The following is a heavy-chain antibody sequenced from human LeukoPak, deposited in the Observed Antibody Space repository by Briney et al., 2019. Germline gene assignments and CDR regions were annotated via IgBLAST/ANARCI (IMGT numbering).Heavy chain of an antibody. CDR1: GGSISSSSYY. CDR2: IYYSGST. Sequence: PSETLSLTCTVSGGSISSSSYYWGWIRQPPGKGLEWIGSIYYSGSTYYNPSLKSRVTISVDTSKNQFSLKLSSVTAADTAVYYCARGPDPYYYYMDVWGKGTTVTVSS. J-gene: IGHJ6*03. CDR3: ARGPDPYYYYMDV. V-gene: IGHV4-39*01.